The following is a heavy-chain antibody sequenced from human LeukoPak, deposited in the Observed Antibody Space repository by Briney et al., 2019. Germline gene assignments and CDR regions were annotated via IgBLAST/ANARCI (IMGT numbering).Heavy chain of an antibody. V-gene: IGHV1-8*03. Sequence: ALVKVSCKASGYTFTSYDINWVRQATEQGLEWMGWMNPNSGNTGYAQKFQGRVTITRNTSISTAYMELSSLRSEDTAVYYCARGDTWRHMDVWGKGTTVTVSS. CDR3: ARGDTWRHMDV. CDR1: GYTFTSYD. D-gene: IGHD3-3*01. CDR2: MNPNSGNT. J-gene: IGHJ6*03.